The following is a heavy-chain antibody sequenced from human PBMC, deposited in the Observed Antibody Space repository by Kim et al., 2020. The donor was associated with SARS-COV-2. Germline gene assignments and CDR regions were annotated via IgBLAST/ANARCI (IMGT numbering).Heavy chain of an antibody. CDR1: GFTFSSYS. V-gene: IGHV3-21*01. D-gene: IGHD3-9*01. CDR3: ARDLVGGDYDILTGYYGHDY. CDR2: ISSSSSYI. J-gene: IGHJ4*02. Sequence: GGSLRLSCAASGFTFSSYSMNWVRQAPGKGLEWVSSISSSSSYIYYADSVKGRFTISRDNAKNSLYLQMNSLRAEDTAVYYCARDLVGGDYDILTGYYGHDYWAQGTLVTVSS.